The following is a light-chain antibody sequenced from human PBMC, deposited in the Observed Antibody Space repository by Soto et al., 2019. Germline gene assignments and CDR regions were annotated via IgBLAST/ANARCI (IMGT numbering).Light chain of an antibody. J-gene: IGKJ2*01. CDR3: QQYHNWPRT. CDR2: GAS. V-gene: IGKV3-15*01. Sequence: EIGMTQSPATLSVSPGDRATLSCRASQSVRSNLAWYQQKPGQAPRLLIYGASTRATGIPARFSGSGSGTEFTLTISSLQSEDFALYYCQQYHNWPRTFGQGTKLEIK. CDR1: QSVRSN.